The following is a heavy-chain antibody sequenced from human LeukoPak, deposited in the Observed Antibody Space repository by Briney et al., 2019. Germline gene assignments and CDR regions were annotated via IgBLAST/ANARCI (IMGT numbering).Heavy chain of an antibody. D-gene: IGHD2-15*01. J-gene: IGHJ4*02. V-gene: IGHV3-23*01. CDR1: GFTFSSYA. Sequence: GGSLRLSCAASGFTFSSYAMSWVRQAPGKGLEWVSILYSAGATYYTDSVRGRFTISRDSSKNTMCLQMNSLRAEDTAVYYCASGGTGARKFYSDPFHYWGQGTLVTVSS. CDR2: LYSAGAT. CDR3: ASGGTGARKFYSDPFHY.